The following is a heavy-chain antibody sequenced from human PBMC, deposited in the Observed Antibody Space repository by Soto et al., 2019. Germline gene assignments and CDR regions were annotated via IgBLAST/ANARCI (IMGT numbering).Heavy chain of an antibody. D-gene: IGHD3-3*01. Sequence: ASVKVSCKASGYTFTSYGISWVRQAPGQGLEWLGWISAYNGNTNYAQKLQGRVTMTTDTSTSTAYTELRSLRSDDTAVYYCARASIGYDFWSGPKGDNWFDPWGQGTLVT. CDR3: ARASIGYDFWSGPKGDNWFDP. J-gene: IGHJ5*02. CDR2: ISAYNGNT. CDR1: GYTFTSYG. V-gene: IGHV1-18*01.